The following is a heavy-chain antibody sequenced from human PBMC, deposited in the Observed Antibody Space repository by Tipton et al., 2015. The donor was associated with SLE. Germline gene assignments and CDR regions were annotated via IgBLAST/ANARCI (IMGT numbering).Heavy chain of an antibody. CDR3: ASLPVWYYYYGMDV. CDR2: IYYSGST. CDR1: GGSISSSSYY. J-gene: IGHJ6*02. V-gene: IGHV4-39*07. Sequence: LSCTVSGGSISSSSYYWGWIRQPPGKGLEWIGSIYYSGSTYYNPSLKSRVIISVDTSKNQFSLKLSSVTAADTAVYYCASLPVWYYYYGMDVWGQGTTVTVSS. D-gene: IGHD3-16*01.